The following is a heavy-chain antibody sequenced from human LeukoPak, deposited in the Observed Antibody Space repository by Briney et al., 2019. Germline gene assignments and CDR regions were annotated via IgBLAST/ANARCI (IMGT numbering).Heavy chain of an antibody. CDR3: ARDHPRTNYFDY. V-gene: IGHV4-4*02. Sequence: PSETLSLTCAVSGGSLTNDDWWNWVRQPPGKGLEWIGEIYHSGSTYYNPSLKSRVTISVDTSKNQFSLKLSSVTAADTAVYYCARDHPRTNYFDYWGQGTLVTVSS. J-gene: IGHJ4*02. CDR2: IYHSGST. D-gene: IGHD1-14*01. CDR1: GGSLTNDDW.